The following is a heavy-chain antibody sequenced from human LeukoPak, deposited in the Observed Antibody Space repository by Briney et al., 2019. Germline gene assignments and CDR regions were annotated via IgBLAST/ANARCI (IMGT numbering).Heavy chain of an antibody. D-gene: IGHD1-1*01. CDR2: ISFSGGST. J-gene: IGHJ3*01. Sequence: GGSLRLSCAASGFTFSDSAMTWVRQAPGKGLEWVSLISFSGGSTYYADSVKGRFTISRDNSQDTLYLQIHSLRAEDTAMYYCARDMEISTWGLGTMVTVSS. CDR3: ARDMEIST. V-gene: IGHV3-23*01. CDR1: GFTFSDSA.